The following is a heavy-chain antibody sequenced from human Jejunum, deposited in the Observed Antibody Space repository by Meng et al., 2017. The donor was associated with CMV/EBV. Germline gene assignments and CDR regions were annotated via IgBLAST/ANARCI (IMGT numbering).Heavy chain of an antibody. V-gene: IGHV1-69*01. CDR1: GGPSNYYA. CDR2: IIAIFTTP. Sequence: VQLRALLTELGYTSNVSFNSYGGPSNYYAMSCVRHAPGPALEWMRGIIAIFTTPNHAHKCQCIHTITAVESTSTTYMELTTLTSEDTAVYYCARGFSNGYLPFDYWGQGTLVTVSS. D-gene: IGHD3-22*01. CDR3: ARGFSNGYLPFDY. J-gene: IGHJ4*02.